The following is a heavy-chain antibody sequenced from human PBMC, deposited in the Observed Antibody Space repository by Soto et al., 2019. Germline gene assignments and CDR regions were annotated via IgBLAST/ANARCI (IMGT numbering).Heavy chain of an antibody. CDR2: ILYDGRT. J-gene: IGHJ1*01. CDR3: ARTYFGSGSYSY. V-gene: IGHV4-39*02. CDR1: GGSISGTNEY. D-gene: IGHD3-10*01. Sequence: QLQLQESGPGLVEPSETLSLTCTVSGGSISGTNEYWGWIRQPPGKGLEWIASILYDGRTYYTPSLKSRLTISADTSKNHFSLKLSSVTAADTAVYYCARTYFGSGSYSYWGQGTLVIVSS.